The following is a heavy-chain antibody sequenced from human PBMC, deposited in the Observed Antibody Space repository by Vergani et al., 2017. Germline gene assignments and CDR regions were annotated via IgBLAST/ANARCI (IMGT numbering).Heavy chain of an antibody. CDR2: ISGSGGST. V-gene: IGHV3-23*01. Sequence: EVQLLESGGGLVQPGGSLRLSCAASGFTFSSYAMSWVRQAPGKGLEWDSAISGSGGSTYYADSVKGRFTISRDNSKNTLYLQMNSLRAEDTAVYYCAKDFTPFYDFWSGYAKVDYWGQGTLVTVSS. CDR3: AKDFTPFYDFWSGYAKVDY. CDR1: GFTFSSYA. J-gene: IGHJ4*02. D-gene: IGHD3-3*01.